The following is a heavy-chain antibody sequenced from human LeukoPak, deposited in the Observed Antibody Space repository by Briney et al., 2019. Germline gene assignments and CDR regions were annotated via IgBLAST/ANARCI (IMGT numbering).Heavy chain of an antibody. V-gene: IGHV1-2*02. D-gene: IGHD3-10*01. CDR3: ARGSGEYYYGSGSFFTLDY. CDR1: GYTFTGYY. J-gene: IGHJ4*02. CDR2: INPNSGGA. Sequence: ASVKVSCKASGYTFTGYYMHWVRQAPGQGLEWMGWINPNSGGANYAQKFQGRVTMTRDTSISTAYMELSRLRSDDTAVYYCARGSGEYYYGSGSFFTLDYWGQGTLVTVSS.